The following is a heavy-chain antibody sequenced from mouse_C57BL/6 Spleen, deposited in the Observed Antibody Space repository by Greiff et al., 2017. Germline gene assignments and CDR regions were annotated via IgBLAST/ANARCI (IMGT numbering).Heavy chain of an antibody. D-gene: IGHD3-3*01. V-gene: IGHV1-84*01. CDR3: ARSNVPVRAWFAY. CDR2: IYPGSGNT. Sequence: LVESGPELVKPGASVKISCKASGYTFTDYYINWVKQRPGQGLEWIGWIYPGSGNTKYNEKFKGKATLTVDSSSSTAYMQLSSLTSEDSAVYFCARSNVPVRAWFAYWGQGTLVTVSA. CDR1: GYTFTDYY. J-gene: IGHJ3*01.